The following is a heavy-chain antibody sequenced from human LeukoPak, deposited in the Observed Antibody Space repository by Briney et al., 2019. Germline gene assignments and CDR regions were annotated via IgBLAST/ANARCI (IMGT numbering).Heavy chain of an antibody. J-gene: IGHJ5*02. V-gene: IGHV4-4*02. Sequence: SETLSLTCAVSGGSISSGNWWSWVRQPPGKGLEWIGEIYHSGSTNYNPSLKSRVTISLDTSKNQFSLKLNSVTAADTAIYYCARNAGDLWGQGTLVTVSS. CDR3: ARNAGDL. CDR2: IYHSGST. CDR1: GGSISSGNW.